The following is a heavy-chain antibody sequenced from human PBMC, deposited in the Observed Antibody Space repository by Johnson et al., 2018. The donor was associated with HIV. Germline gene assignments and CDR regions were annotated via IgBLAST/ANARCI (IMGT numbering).Heavy chain of an antibody. J-gene: IGHJ3*02. CDR1: GFTFSSNP. D-gene: IGHD1-1*01. CDR2: IKQVGSVT. Sequence: VQLVESGGGVVQPGRSLRLSCAASGFTFSSNPMHWVRQAPGKGLEWLANIKQVGSVTYYVDSVKGRFTISRDNAKNSLYLQLTSLRAEDTAVYYCGRGTGTDDAIGIGGQGTRGIGSS. V-gene: IGHV3-7*04. CDR3: GRGTGTDDAIGI.